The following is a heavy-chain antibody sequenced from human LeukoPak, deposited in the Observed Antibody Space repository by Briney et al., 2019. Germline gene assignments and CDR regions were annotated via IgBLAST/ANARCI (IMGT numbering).Heavy chain of an antibody. V-gene: IGHV1-3*01. Sequence: GASVKVSCKASGYTFTSYAMHWVRQAPGQRLEWMGWINAGNGNTKYSQKFQGRVTITRDTSASTAYMELSSLRSEDTAVYYCARARRLYCGFDPWGQGTLVTVSS. J-gene: IGHJ5*02. CDR2: INAGNGNT. CDR3: ARARRLYCGFDP. CDR1: GYTFTSYA. D-gene: IGHD2-8*02.